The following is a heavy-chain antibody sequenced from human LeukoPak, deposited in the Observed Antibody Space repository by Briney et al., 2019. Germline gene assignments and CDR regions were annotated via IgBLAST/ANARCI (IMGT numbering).Heavy chain of an antibody. J-gene: IGHJ4*02. CDR1: GGTFSSYA. Sequence: SVKVSCKASGGTFSSYAISWVRQAPGQGLEWMGGIIPIFGTANYAQKFQGRVTITADESTSTAYMELSSLRSEDTAVYYCARGPGYYDSSGYYSDYWGQGTLVTVSS. D-gene: IGHD3-22*01. V-gene: IGHV1-69*13. CDR2: IIPIFGTA. CDR3: ARGPGYYDSSGYYSDY.